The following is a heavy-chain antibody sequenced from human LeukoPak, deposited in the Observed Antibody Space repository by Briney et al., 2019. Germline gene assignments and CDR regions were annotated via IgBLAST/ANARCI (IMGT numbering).Heavy chain of an antibody. CDR2: IYPGDSDT. V-gene: IGHV5-51*01. CDR1: GYHFTSHW. D-gene: IGHD4-23*01. Sequence: GGSLEISCKGSGYHFTSHWIGWVRQMPGKGLEWMGIIYPGDSDTRYSPSFQGQVTISADKSISTAYLQWSSLKASDTAMYYCARLYGGNWGYFQHWGQGTLVTVSS. CDR3: ARLYGGNWGYFQH. J-gene: IGHJ1*01.